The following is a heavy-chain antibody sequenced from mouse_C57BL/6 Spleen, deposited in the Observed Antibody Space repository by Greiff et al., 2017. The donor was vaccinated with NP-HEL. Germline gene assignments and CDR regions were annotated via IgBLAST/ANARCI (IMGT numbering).Heavy chain of an antibody. CDR3: TASLTTVVDFDY. J-gene: IGHJ2*01. Sequence: VQLKESGGGLVQPGGSMKLSCVASGFTFSNYWMNWVRQSPEKGLEWVAQIRLKSDNYATHYAESVKGRFTISRDDSKSSVYLQMNNLRAEDTGIYYCTASLTTVVDFDYWGQGTTLTVSS. D-gene: IGHD1-1*01. CDR2: IRLKSDNYAT. V-gene: IGHV6-3*01. CDR1: GFTFSNYW.